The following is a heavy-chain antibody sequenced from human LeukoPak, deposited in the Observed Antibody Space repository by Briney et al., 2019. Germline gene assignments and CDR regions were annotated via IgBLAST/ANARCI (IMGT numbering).Heavy chain of an antibody. CDR1: GFTVSSNY. CDR2: IYSGGST. V-gene: IGHV3-53*01. D-gene: IGHD3-3*01. CDR3: ARGESGAYYFDY. J-gene: IGHJ4*02. Sequence: GGSLRLSCAASGFTVSSNYMSWVRQAPGKGLEWVSVIYSGGSTYYAGSVKGRFTISRDNSKNTLYLQMNSLRAEDTAVYYCARGESGAYYFDYWGQGTLVTVSS.